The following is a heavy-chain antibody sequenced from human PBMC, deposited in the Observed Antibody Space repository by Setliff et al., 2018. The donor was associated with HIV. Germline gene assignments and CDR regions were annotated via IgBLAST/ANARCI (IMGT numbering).Heavy chain of an antibody. CDR3: VRRPARPAGPFDY. Sequence: PGGSLRLSCSASGFTFSSYAMHWVRQAPGKGLEYTSVITTKGDGTYYADSVKGRFTISRDNSKNTLYLQMRSLGPEDTAMYYCVRRPARPAGPFDYWGQGTLVTVSS. J-gene: IGHJ4*02. CDR1: GFTFSSYA. CDR2: ITTKGDGT. D-gene: IGHD2-2*01. V-gene: IGHV3-64D*09.